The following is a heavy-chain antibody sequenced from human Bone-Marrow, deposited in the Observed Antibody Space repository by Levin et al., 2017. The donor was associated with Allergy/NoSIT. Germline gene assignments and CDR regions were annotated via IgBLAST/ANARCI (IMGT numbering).Heavy chain of an antibody. Sequence: GGSLRLSCAASGFTFSNYDMSWVRQAPGKGLDWVSTFTSRGSTTYYADSVKGRFTMSRDNSKNTLYLLMNSLGADDTAVYYCARDLGVHSSGWYADLDYWGQGTLVSVSS. CDR3: ARDLGVHSSGWYADLDY. J-gene: IGHJ4*02. V-gene: IGHV3-23*01. CDR2: FTSRGSTT. D-gene: IGHD6-19*01. CDR1: GFTFSNYD.